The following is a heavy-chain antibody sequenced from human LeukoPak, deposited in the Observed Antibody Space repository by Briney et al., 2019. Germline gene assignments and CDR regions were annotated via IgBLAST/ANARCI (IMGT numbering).Heavy chain of an antibody. CDR3: ARGAYGDYPDY. Sequence: GGSLRLSCAASGFTFSSYWMHCVRQAPGKGLVWVSHINNDGSSTGYADSVKGRFTISSDNAKNTLYLQMNSLRAEDTAVYFCARGAYGDYPDYWGQGTLVTVSS. CDR2: INNDGSST. D-gene: IGHD4-17*01. V-gene: IGHV3-74*01. J-gene: IGHJ4*02. CDR1: GFTFSSYW.